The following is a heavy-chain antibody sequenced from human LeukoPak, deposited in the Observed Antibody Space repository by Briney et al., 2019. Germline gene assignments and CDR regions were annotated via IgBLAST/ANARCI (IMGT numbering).Heavy chain of an antibody. V-gene: IGHV1-2*02. D-gene: IGHD3-10*02. Sequence: ASVKVSCKASGYTFTGYYMHWVRQAPGQGLEWMGWLDPYSGGTNYAQNFQGRVTMTRDTSISTASMELSRLISDDTAVYYCARDLHYYVAMDVWGQGTTVTVSS. CDR1: GYTFTGYY. J-gene: IGHJ6*02. CDR3: ARDLHYYVAMDV. CDR2: LDPYSGGT.